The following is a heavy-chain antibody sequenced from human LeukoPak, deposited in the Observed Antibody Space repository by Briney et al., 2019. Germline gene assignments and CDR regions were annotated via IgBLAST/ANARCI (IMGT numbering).Heavy chain of an antibody. CDR2: IISVVSST. CDR3: AIEQAGDSN. D-gene: IGHD7-27*01. J-gene: IGHJ4*02. CDR1: GFTFSSYW. Sequence: GGSLRLSCAASGFTFSSYWMHWVRQAPGKGLVWVSRIISVVSSTSYAESVKGRFTISRDNATNTPYMQMNSLRAEDTAVYYCAIEQAGDSNWGQGTLVSVSS. V-gene: IGHV3-74*01.